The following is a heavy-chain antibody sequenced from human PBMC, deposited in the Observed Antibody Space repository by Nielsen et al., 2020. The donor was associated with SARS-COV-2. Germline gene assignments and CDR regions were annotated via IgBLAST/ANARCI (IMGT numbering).Heavy chain of an antibody. D-gene: IGHD6-19*01. Sequence: GSLRLSCTVSGYSISSGYYWGWILQPPGKGLEWIGSIYHSGSTYYNPSLKSRVTISVDTSKNQFSLKLSPVTAADTAVYYCARSPPPIAVAGYFDYWGQGTLVTVSS. CDR1: GYSISSGYY. J-gene: IGHJ4*02. V-gene: IGHV4-38-2*02. CDR3: ARSPPPIAVAGYFDY. CDR2: IYHSGST.